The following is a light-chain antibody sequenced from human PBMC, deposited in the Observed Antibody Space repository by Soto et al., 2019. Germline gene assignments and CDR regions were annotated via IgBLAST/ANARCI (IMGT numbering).Light chain of an antibody. CDR2: TNN. CDR3: AAWDDSLNGVV. Sequence: QSALTQPASVSGTPGQRVTISCSGSSSNIGSNTVSWYQQLPGTAPKLLIYTNNQRPSGVPDRFSGSKSGTSASLAISGLQSEDEADYYCAAWDDSLNGVVFGGGTKLTVL. V-gene: IGLV1-44*01. CDR1: SSNIGSNT. J-gene: IGLJ2*01.